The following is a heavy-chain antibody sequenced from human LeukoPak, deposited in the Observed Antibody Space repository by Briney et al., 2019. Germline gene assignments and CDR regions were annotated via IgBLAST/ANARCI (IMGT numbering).Heavy chain of an antibody. J-gene: IGHJ6*03. Sequence: ASVKVSCKASGYTFTGYYMHWVRQAPGQGLEWMGWINPNSGNTGYAQKFQGRVTMTRNTSISTAYMELSSLRSEDTAVYYCARGGGAGATLYYYYYMDVWGKGTTVTISS. CDR1: GYTFTGYY. CDR3: ARGGGAGATLYYYYYMDV. CDR2: INPNSGNT. V-gene: IGHV1-8*02. D-gene: IGHD1-26*01.